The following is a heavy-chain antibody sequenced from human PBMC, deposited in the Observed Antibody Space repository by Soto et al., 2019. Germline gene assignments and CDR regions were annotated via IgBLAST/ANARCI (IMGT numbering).Heavy chain of an antibody. CDR3: AKDSYYDILTGQGRDAFDI. Sequence: EVQLVESGGGLVQPGGSLRLSCAASGFTVTSNFMSWVRQAPGKGLEWVAVIYSGGSTYYADSVKGRFTISRDNSKNTLYVQMNSLRAEDTAVYYCAKDSYYDILTGQGRDAFDIWGQGTMVTVSS. CDR1: GFTVTSNF. V-gene: IGHV3-66*01. CDR2: IYSGGST. D-gene: IGHD3-9*01. J-gene: IGHJ3*02.